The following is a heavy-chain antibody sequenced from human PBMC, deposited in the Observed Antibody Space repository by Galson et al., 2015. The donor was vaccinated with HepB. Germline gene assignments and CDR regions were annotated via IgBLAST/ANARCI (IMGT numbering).Heavy chain of an antibody. J-gene: IGHJ6*02. D-gene: IGHD3-3*01. CDR3: ARSSPLDVLRFLEWEYYYYYYGMDV. V-gene: IGHV3-23*01. CDR1: GFTFSSYA. CDR2: ISGSGGST. Sequence: SLRLSCAASGFTFSSYAMSWVRQAPGKGLEWVSAISGSGGSTYYADSVKGRFTISRDNSKNTLYLQMNSLRAEDTAVYYCARSSPLDVLRFLEWEYYYYYYGMDVWGQGTTVTVSS.